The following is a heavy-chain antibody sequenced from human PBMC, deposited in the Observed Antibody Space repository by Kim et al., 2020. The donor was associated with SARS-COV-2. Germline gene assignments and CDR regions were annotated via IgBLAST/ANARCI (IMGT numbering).Heavy chain of an antibody. V-gene: IGHV3-11*04. Sequence: KGRFTISRDNAKNSLYLQMHSLRAEDTAVYYCAREPYYYYDSSGYSTFDYWGQGTLVTVSS. D-gene: IGHD3-22*01. CDR3: AREPYYYYDSSGYSTFDY. J-gene: IGHJ4*02.